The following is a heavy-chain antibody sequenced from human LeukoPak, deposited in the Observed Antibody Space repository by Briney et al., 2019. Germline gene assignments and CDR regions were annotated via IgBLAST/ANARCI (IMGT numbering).Heavy chain of an antibody. CDR2: ISYDGSNK. CDR3: ARGPIFGVVTYNWFDP. V-gene: IGHV3-30*01. J-gene: IGHJ5*02. Sequence: GGSLRLSCAASGFTFSSYAMHWVRQAPGKGLEWVAVISYDGSNKYHADSVKGRFTISRDNSKNTLYLQMNSLRAEDTAVYYCARGPIFGVVTYNWFDPWGQGTLVTVSS. D-gene: IGHD3-3*01. CDR1: GFTFSSYA.